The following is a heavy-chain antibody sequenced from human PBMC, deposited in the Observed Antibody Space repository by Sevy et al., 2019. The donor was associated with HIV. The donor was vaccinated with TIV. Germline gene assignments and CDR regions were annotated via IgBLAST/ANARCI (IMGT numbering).Heavy chain of an antibody. D-gene: IGHD3-10*02. CDR3: ARLPSLVRGMFFDF. V-gene: IGHV5-51*01. Sequence: GESLKISCKGSGYSFDSYWMGWVRQMPGKGLEWMAVIYPRDSDTRYSPSFQGQVTVSADKSISTAYLQWSSLKASDTAMYYCARLPSLVRGMFFDFWGQGTLVTVSS. CDR2: IYPRDSDT. J-gene: IGHJ4*02. CDR1: GYSFDSYW.